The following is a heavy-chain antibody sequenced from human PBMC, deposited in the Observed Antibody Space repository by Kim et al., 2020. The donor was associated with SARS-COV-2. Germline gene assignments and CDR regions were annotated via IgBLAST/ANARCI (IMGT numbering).Heavy chain of an antibody. CDR3: ARVGRQHHRGNALDI. J-gene: IGHJ3*02. Sequence: SETLSLTCTVSGGSINDYYWCWIRQPPGKELEWIACIYYSGSTTYNPSLKSRVSISVDTSKSQFSLKLSSVTAADTALYHCARVGRQHHRGNALDIWSHGTMVSVSS. V-gene: IGHV4-59*01. CDR1: GGSINDYY. D-gene: IGHD3-10*01. CDR2: IYYSGST.